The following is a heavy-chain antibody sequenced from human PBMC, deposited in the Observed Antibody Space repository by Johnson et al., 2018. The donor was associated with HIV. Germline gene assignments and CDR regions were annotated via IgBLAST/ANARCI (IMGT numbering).Heavy chain of an antibody. CDR2: SSSSGSTI. D-gene: IGHD3-16*01. Sequence: VQLVESGGGLVKPGGSLRLSCAASGFTFSDYYMSWIRQAPGKGLEWVSYSSSSGSTIYYADSVKGRFTISRDNSKNTLYLQMNSLRAEDTAVYYCARDNLRQLDAFDIWGQGTMVTVSS. CDR3: ARDNLRQLDAFDI. CDR1: GFTFSDYY. V-gene: IGHV3-11*04. J-gene: IGHJ3*02.